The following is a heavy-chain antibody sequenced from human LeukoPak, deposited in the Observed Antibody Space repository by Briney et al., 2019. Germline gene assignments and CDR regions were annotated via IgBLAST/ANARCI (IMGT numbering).Heavy chain of an antibody. D-gene: IGHD3-10*01. Sequence: ASVKVSCKASGYTFSGYYIFWVRRAPGQGLEWMGWINPNSGGTNYAPEYQGRLTMTRDTSITTAYMELSTLRSDDTAVYYCALIGDHAWFDPWGQGTLVTVSS. CDR3: ALIGDHAWFDP. J-gene: IGHJ5*02. CDR1: GYTFSGYY. CDR2: INPNSGGT. V-gene: IGHV1-2*02.